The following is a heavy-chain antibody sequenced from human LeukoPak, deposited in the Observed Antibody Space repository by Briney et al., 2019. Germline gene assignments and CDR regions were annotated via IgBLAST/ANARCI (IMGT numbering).Heavy chain of an antibody. CDR3: ARVGYYDSSGYRAFDI. CDR1: GFTFRSYS. D-gene: IGHD3-22*01. J-gene: IGHJ3*02. V-gene: IGHV3-21*01. CDR2: ISSSSSYI. Sequence: GGPLRLSCAASGFTFRSYSMNWVRQAPGKGLEWVSSISSSSSYIYYADSVKGRFISSRDNAKNSLYLQMNSLRAEDTAVYYCARVGYYDSSGYRAFDIWGQGTMVTVSS.